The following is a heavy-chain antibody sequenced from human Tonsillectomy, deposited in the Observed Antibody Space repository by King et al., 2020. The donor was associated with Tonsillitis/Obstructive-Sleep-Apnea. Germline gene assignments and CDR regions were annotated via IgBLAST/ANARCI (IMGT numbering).Heavy chain of an antibody. V-gene: IGHV4-34*01. CDR2: INHSGST. CDR3: ARGESNYGDYSDYYYYYMDV. CDR1: GGSFSGYY. D-gene: IGHD4-17*01. Sequence: VQLQQWGAGLLKPSETLPLTCAVYGGSFSGYYWSWIRQPPGKGLEWIGEINHSGSTNYNPSLKSLVTISEDTSKNQFSLKLSSVTAADTAVYYCARGESNYGDYSDYYYYYMDVWGKGTTVTVSS. J-gene: IGHJ6*03.